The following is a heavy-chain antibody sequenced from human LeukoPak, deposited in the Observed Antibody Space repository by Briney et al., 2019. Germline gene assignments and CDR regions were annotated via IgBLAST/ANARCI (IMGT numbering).Heavy chain of an antibody. J-gene: IGHJ5*02. D-gene: IGHD3-10*01. CDR1: GFTLNSNY. Sequence: GGSLRLFCAASGFTLNSNYMSWFRQAPGQGLEWVSIIYSGGTTHYADSVKGRFTISRDNTKNTLYLQMDSLRADHTAVYYRARTYLSGSGTYQRWFDPWGQGTLVTVSS. CDR3: ARTYLSGSGTYQRWFDP. CDR2: IYSGGTT. V-gene: IGHV3-53*01.